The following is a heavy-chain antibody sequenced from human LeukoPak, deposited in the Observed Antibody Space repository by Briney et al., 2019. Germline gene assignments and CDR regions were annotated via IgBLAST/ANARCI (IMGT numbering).Heavy chain of an antibody. Sequence: SETLSLTCAVYGGSFSGYYWSWIRQPPGKGLEWIGEINHSGSTNYNPSLKSRVTISVDTSKNQFSLKLSSVTAADTAVYYCARHLGSGSRPAMGFDYWGQGTLVTVSS. CDR2: INHSGST. CDR3: ARHLGSGSRPAMGFDY. CDR1: GGSFSGYY. V-gene: IGHV4-34*01. J-gene: IGHJ4*02. D-gene: IGHD3-10*01.